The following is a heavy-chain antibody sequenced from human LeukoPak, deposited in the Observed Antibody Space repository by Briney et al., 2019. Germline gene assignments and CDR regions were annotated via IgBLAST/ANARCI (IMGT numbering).Heavy chain of an antibody. Sequence: TSETLSLTCTVSGGSISSSSYYWGWIRQPPGKGLEWIGSIYYSGSTYYNPSLMSRVTISVDTSKNQFSLKLSSVTAADTAVYYCARTEGYCSGGSCYYYYYMDVWGKGTTVTVSS. V-gene: IGHV4-39*07. CDR2: IYYSGST. CDR1: GGSISSSSYY. CDR3: ARTEGYCSGGSCYYYYYMDV. D-gene: IGHD2-15*01. J-gene: IGHJ6*03.